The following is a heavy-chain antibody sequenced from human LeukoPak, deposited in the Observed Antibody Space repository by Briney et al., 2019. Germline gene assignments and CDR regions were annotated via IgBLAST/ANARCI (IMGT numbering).Heavy chain of an antibody. D-gene: IGHD6-19*01. V-gene: IGHV3-23*01. Sequence: GGSLRLSCAASGFTFSSYAMSWVRQAPGKGLEWVSGISASGGRTYYADSVKGRFTMPRDNSMSTLSLQMNSLRAEDTAFYYCAKDVSGLDAFDIWGQGTMVTVSS. CDR2: ISASGGRT. J-gene: IGHJ3*02. CDR1: GFTFSSYA. CDR3: AKDVSGLDAFDI.